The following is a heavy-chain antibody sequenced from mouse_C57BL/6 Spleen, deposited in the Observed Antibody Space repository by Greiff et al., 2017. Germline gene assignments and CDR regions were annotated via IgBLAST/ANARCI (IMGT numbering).Heavy chain of an antibody. CDR3: ARRETYYYGSSYWYFDV. Sequence: VQLKESGPGLVKPSQSLSLTCSVTGYSITSGYYWNWIRQFPGNKLEWMGYISYDGSNNYNPSLKNRISITRDTSKNQFFLKLNSVTTEDTATYYCARRETYYYGSSYWYFDVWGTGTTVTVSS. CDR1: GYSITSGYY. V-gene: IGHV3-6*01. CDR2: ISYDGSN. D-gene: IGHD1-1*01. J-gene: IGHJ1*03.